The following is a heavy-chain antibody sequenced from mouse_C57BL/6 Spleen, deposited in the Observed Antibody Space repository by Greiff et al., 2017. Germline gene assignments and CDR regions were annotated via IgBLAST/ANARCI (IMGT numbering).Heavy chain of an antibody. CDR2: IDPNSGGT. CDR1: GYTFTSYW. V-gene: IGHV1-72*01. CDR3: ATSPNAMDD. J-gene: IGHJ4*01. Sequence: QVQLQQPGAELVKPGASVKLSCKASGYTFTSYWMHWVKQRPGRGLEWIGRIDPNSGGTKYNEKFKSETTLTVDKPSSTAYMQLSSLRSEDSAVYYCATSPNAMDDWGQGTSVTVSS.